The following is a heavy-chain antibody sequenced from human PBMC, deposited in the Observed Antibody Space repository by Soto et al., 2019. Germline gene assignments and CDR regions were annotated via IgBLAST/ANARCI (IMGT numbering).Heavy chain of an antibody. CDR2: IYYSGST. J-gene: IGHJ5*02. CDR1: GGSISSYY. Sequence: PSETLSLTCTVSGGSISSYYWSWIRQPPGKGLEWIGYIYYSGSTNYNPPLQSRVTISVDTSKNQFSLKLSPVTAADTAVYYCARAVGYYGSGNWFDPWGQGTLVTVSS. D-gene: IGHD3-10*01. CDR3: ARAVGYYGSGNWFDP. V-gene: IGHV4-59*01.